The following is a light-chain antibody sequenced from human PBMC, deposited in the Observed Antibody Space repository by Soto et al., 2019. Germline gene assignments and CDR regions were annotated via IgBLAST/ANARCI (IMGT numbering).Light chain of an antibody. Sequence: QSVLTQPPSASGTPGLRVTISCSGSSSNIGSNTVHWYHQLPGTAPKLLIYSNNQRPSGVPDRFSGSKSGTSASLAISGLQSEDEADYYCAAWDDSLNGWVFGGGTKLTVL. V-gene: IGLV1-44*01. CDR1: SSNIGSNT. CDR2: SNN. CDR3: AAWDDSLNGWV. J-gene: IGLJ3*02.